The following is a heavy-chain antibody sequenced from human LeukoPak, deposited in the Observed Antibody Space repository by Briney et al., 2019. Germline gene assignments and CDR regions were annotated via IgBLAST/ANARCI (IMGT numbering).Heavy chain of an antibody. D-gene: IGHD6-13*01. J-gene: IGHJ5*02. CDR3: ARVSAAGTSSWFDP. V-gene: IGHV4-59*01. CDR1: GGSISSYY. CDR2: IYYSGST. Sequence: PSETLSLTCTVSGGSISSYYWSWIRQPPGKGLEWIGYIYYSGSTNYNPSLKSRVTISVDTSKNQFSLKLSSVTAADTAVYYCARVSAAGTSSWFDPWGQGTLVTVSS.